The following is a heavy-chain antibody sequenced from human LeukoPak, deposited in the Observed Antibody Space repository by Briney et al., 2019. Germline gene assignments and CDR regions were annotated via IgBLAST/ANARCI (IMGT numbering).Heavy chain of an antibody. Sequence: SGPTLVNPTETLTLTCTVSGFSLSNARMGVSWIRQPPGKALEWLAHIFSNDEKSYSTSLKSRLTISKDTSKSQVVFTVTNMDPVDTATYYCARIGYYYYGMDVWGQGTTVTVSS. CDR3: ARIGYYYYGMDV. CDR1: GFSLSNARMG. J-gene: IGHJ6*02. CDR2: IFSNDEK. V-gene: IGHV2-26*01.